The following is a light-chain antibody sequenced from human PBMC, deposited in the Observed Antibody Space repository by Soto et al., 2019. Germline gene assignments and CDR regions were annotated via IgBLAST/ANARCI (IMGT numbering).Light chain of an antibody. CDR3: QQLNNYPRT. V-gene: IGKV1-5*01. J-gene: IGKJ1*01. CDR1: ENIDNW. Sequence: DIQMTQSPSTLSASVVDRVTITGLTSENIDNWLAWYQQKPGKAPKLLIYRVSTLESGVPSRFSGSGSGTDFTLTISSLQPEDFATYYCQQLNNYPRTFGQGTKVDIK. CDR2: RVS.